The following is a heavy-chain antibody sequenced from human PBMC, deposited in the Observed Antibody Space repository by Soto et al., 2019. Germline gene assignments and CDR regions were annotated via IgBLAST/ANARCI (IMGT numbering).Heavy chain of an antibody. CDR1: VFTFSSYA. D-gene: IGHD2-15*01. J-gene: IGHJ4*02. Sequence: PGGSLRLSCAASVFTFSSYAMSWVRQAPGKGLEWVSSISASGGSTYYTDSVKGRFTISRDNSKNTLYLQMNSLRAEDTAVYYCAKKDCTGGSCYRPFDSWGQGILVTVSS. CDR3: AKKDCTGGSCYRPFDS. CDR2: ISASGGST. V-gene: IGHV3-23*01.